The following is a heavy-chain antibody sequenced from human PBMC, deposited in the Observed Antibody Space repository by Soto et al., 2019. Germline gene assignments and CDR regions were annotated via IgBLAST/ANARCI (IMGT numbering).Heavy chain of an antibody. Sequence: QVQLVESGGGVVQPGRSLRLSCAASGFTFSSYGIHWVRQAPGKGLEWVAVIWYDGSNKYYADSVKGRFSISRDNSKNTVHLQMNSLAAEDTAEYHCARDWNGRDVWGQGTTVTVSS. CDR1: GFTFSSYG. CDR3: ARDWNGRDV. D-gene: IGHD3-3*01. V-gene: IGHV3-33*01. J-gene: IGHJ6*02. CDR2: IWYDGSNK.